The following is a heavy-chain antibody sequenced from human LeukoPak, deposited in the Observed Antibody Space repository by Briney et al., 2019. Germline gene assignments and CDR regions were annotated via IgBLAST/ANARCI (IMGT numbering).Heavy chain of an antibody. CDR3: AKELTERWLIDAFDI. CDR2: ISHSGSL. D-gene: IGHD5-24*01. J-gene: IGHJ3*02. V-gene: IGHV3-23*01. Sequence: GGSLRLSCAASGFTFSNHGMNWVRRAPGKGLEWVSSISHSGSLSYADSVKGRFTISRDNSMNTLYLQMSSLRAEDTAIYYCAKELTERWLIDAFDIWGQGTVVTVSS. CDR1: GFTFSNHG.